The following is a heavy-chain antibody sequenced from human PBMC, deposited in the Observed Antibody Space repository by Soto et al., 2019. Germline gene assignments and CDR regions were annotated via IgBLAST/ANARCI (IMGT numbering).Heavy chain of an antibody. V-gene: IGHV4-30-2*01. CDR3: ARGDRYSGSFSDYFDP. Sequence: SETLSLTCIVSGASISTGGYSWGWIRQPPGKGPEWIGYIYESGRTYYKPSLKSRASISMDKSRNQFSVRLTSVTAADTAVYFWARGDRYSGSFSDYFDPWGQGTLVTVS. J-gene: IGHJ5*02. D-gene: IGHD1-26*01. CDR2: IYESGRT. CDR1: GASISTGGYS.